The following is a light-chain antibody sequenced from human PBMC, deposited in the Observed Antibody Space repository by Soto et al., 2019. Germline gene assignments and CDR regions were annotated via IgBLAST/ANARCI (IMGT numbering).Light chain of an antibody. J-gene: IGLJ1*01. V-gene: IGLV2-14*01. CDR2: DVS. CDR1: SSDVGGYNY. Sequence: QSVLTQPASVSGSPGQSITISCTGTSSDVGGYNYVSWYQQHPGKAPKLIIYDVSNRPSGVSIRFSGSKSDNTASLTISGLQPEDEADYHCSSYTTSNTRQIVFGTGTRSPS. CDR3: SSYTTSNTRQIV.